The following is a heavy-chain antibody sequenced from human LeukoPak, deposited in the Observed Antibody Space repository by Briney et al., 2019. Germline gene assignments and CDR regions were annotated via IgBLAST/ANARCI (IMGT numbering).Heavy chain of an antibody. D-gene: IGHD4-17*01. CDR3: VRDTDGASRADDPFDV. Sequence: ASVKVSCKASGYSITYSDINWVRRVTGQGLEWMGWMNPNSGNTGYAQRFQGRVSMTRDTSLNTAYMELRSLTSEDTAVYYCVRDTDGASRADDPFDVWGQGTLVTVSS. V-gene: IGHV1-8*02. CDR2: MNPNSGNT. CDR1: GYSITYSD. J-gene: IGHJ3*01.